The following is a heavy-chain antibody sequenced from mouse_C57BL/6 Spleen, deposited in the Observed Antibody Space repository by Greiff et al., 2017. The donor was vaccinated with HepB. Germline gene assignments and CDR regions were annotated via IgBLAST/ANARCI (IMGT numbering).Heavy chain of an antibody. CDR2: ISSGGDYI. V-gene: IGHV5-9-1*02. Sequence: EVKLMESGEGLVKPGGSLKLSCAASGFTFSSYAMSWVRQTPEKRLEWVAYISSGGDYIYYADTVKGRFTISRDNARNTLYLQMSSLKSEDTAMYYCTRGGTVVSRFAYWGQGTLVTVSA. D-gene: IGHD1-1*01. CDR3: TRGGTVVSRFAY. J-gene: IGHJ3*01. CDR1: GFTFSSYA.